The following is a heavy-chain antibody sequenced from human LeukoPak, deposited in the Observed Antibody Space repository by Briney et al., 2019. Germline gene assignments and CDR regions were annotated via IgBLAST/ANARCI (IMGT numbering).Heavy chain of an antibody. V-gene: IGHV3-30*03. J-gene: IGHJ6*02. D-gene: IGHD2-21*02. Sequence: PGGSLRLSCAASGFTFSSYGMHWVRQAPGKGLEWVAVISYDGSNKYYADSVKGRFTISRDNSKNTLYLQMNSLRLEDTAVYYCARESAVTVADYGMDVWGQGTTVTVSS. CDR1: GFTFSSYG. CDR2: ISYDGSNK. CDR3: ARESAVTVADYGMDV.